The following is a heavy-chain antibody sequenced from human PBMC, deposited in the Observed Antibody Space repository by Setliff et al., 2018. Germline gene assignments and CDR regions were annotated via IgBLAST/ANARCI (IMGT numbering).Heavy chain of an antibody. V-gene: IGHV1-2*02. CDR1: GYPFIGYF. J-gene: IGHJ1*01. CDR3: ARVAYGLEYFQY. CDR2: INPKTGDT. Sequence: AASVKVSCKASGYPFIGYFMHWVRQAPGQGLEWVGWINPKTGDTLYAPKFQGRVTMTRDRSSNTAYMDLSRLTSDDTAVYYCARVAYGLEYFQYWGQGTLGTVS. D-gene: IGHD4-17*01.